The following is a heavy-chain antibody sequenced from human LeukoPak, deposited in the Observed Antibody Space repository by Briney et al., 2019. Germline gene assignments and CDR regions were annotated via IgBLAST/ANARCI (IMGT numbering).Heavy chain of an antibody. J-gene: IGHJ4*02. CDR2: MYTSGAT. CDR1: GGSVSSGNYY. Sequence: PSETLSLTCTVSGGSVSSGNYYWSWIRQPAGKALEWIGRMYTSGATNYNPSLKSRVTMSMDKSKNQFSLKLTSVTAADTAVYYCAAMIVYFDYWGQGALVTVSS. CDR3: AAMIVYFDY. D-gene: IGHD3-22*01. V-gene: IGHV4-61*02.